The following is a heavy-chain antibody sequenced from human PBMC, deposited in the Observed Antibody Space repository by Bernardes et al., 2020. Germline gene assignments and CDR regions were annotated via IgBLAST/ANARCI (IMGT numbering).Heavy chain of an antibody. CDR3: ATTTLYYYGMDV. CDR1: GFTFSSYW. Sequence: GSLRLSCAASGFTFSSYWMHWVRQAPGKGLVWVSRINSDGSSTSYADSVKGRFTISRDNAKNTLYLQMNSLRAEDTAVYYCATTTLYYYGMDVWGQGTTVTVSS. CDR2: INSDGSST. J-gene: IGHJ6*02. D-gene: IGHD4-17*01. V-gene: IGHV3-74*01.